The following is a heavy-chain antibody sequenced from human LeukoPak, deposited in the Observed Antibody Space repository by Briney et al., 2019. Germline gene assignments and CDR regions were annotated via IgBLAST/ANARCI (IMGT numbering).Heavy chain of an antibody. CDR3: ARDLKEIFGVVIIRPFDY. CDR2: ISAYNGNT. Sequence: GASVKVSCKASGGTFSSYAISWVRQAPGQGLEWMGWISAYNGNTNYAQKLQGRVTMTTDTSTSTAYMELRSLRSDDTAVYYCARDLKEIFGVVIIRPFDYWGQGTLVTVSS. J-gene: IGHJ4*02. CDR1: GGTFSSYA. D-gene: IGHD3-3*01. V-gene: IGHV1-18*01.